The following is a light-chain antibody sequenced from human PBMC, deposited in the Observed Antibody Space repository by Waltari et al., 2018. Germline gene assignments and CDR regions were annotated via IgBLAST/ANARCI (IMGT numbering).Light chain of an antibody. CDR1: SRDVGSYNY. CDR2: EVT. CDR3: SSYAGSNNVI. Sequence: QSALTQPPSASGSRGQSVTISCTGTSRDVGSYNYVSWSQQHPGKAPKPMIYEVTKRPSGVPDRFSGSKSGNTASLTVSGLQAEDEADYYCSSYAGSNNVIFGGGTRLTVL. V-gene: IGLV2-8*01. J-gene: IGLJ2*01.